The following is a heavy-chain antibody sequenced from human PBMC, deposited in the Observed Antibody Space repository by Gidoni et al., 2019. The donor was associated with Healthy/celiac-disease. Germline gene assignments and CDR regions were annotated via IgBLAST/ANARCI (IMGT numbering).Heavy chain of an antibody. V-gene: IGHV3-30-3*01. CDR1: GFTFSSYA. CDR3: ARDWYYYDSSGYYPYYYYYYYMDV. D-gene: IGHD3-22*01. CDR2: ISYDGSNK. Sequence: QVQLVESGGGVVQPGRSLRLSCAASGFTFSSYAMHWVRLAPGKGLEWVAVISYDGSNKYYADSVKGRFTISRDNSKNTLYLQMNSLRAEDTAVYYCARDWYYYDSSGYYPYYYYYYYMDVWGKGTTVTVSS. J-gene: IGHJ6*03.